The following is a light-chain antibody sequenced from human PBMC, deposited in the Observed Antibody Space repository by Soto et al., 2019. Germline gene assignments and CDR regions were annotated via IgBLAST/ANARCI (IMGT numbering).Light chain of an antibody. CDR1: SSDVGDYDY. V-gene: IGLV2-11*01. CDR3: CSYAGSYTWV. Sequence: QSVLTQPRSVSGSPRQSVTISCTGTSSDVGDYDYVSWYQQHPGKAPKLMVYDVTKRPSGVPDRFSGSKSGNTASLTISGLQAEDEADYYCCSYAGSYTWVFGGGTKLTVL. J-gene: IGLJ3*02. CDR2: DVT.